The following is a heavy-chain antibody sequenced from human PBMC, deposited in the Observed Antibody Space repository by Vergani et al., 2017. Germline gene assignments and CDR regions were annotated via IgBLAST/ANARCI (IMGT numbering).Heavy chain of an antibody. D-gene: IGHD5-24*01. Sequence: QVQLVESGGGVVQPGRSLRLSCAASGFTFSSYGMHWVRQAPGKGLEWVAVIWYDGSNKYYADSVKGRFTISRDNSKNTLYLQMNSLRAEDTAVYYCAREKRMGTANWVDPWGQGTLVTVSS. J-gene: IGHJ5*02. CDR2: IWYDGSNK. V-gene: IGHV3-33*01. CDR3: AREKRMGTANWVDP. CDR1: GFTFSSYG.